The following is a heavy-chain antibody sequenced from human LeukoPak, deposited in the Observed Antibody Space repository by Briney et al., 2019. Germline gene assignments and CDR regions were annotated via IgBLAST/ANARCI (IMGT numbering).Heavy chain of an antibody. CDR2: IYYSGST. CDR3: ARDRVLWFGELDVNYYYYMDV. V-gene: IGHV4-39*07. CDR1: GGSISSSTYY. J-gene: IGHJ6*03. D-gene: IGHD3-10*01. Sequence: PSETLSLTCTVSGGSISSSTYYWGWIRQSPGKGLEWIGSIYYSGSTYYNPSLKSRVTISLDMSKNQFSLKLSSVTAADTAVYYCARDRVLWFGELDVNYYYYMDVWGKGTTVTISS.